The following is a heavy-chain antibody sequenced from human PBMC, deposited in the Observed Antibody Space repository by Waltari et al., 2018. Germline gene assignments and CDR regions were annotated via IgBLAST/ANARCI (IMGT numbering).Heavy chain of an antibody. V-gene: IGHV3-21*01. J-gene: IGHJ4*02. CDR1: GCSFSSYS. CDR3: VSGGWGFYFDY. CDR2: ISSSTTYI. D-gene: IGHD7-27*01. Sequence: EVQLVESGGGLVKHGGSLRLACGASGCSFSSYSMNWGRQAPGKGLEWVSSISSSTTYIHYADSVKGRFTISRDNAKNSLYLQMNSLRVEDTAVYYCVSGGWGFYFDYWGQGTVVTVSS.